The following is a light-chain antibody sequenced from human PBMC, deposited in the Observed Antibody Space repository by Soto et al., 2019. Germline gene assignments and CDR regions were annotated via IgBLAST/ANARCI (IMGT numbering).Light chain of an antibody. CDR1: SSDVGGYNY. J-gene: IGLJ1*01. CDR2: EVS. CDR3: SSYAGSNNPYV. V-gene: IGLV2-8*01. Sequence: QSVLTQPPYASGSPGQSVTISCTGTSSDVGGYNYVSWYQQHPGKAPKLMIYEVSKRPSGVPDRFSGSKSGNTAPLTVSGLQAEDEADYYCSSYAGSNNPYVFGTGTKVTVL.